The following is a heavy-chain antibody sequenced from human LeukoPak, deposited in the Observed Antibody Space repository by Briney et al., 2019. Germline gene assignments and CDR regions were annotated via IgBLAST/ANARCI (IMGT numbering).Heavy chain of an antibody. J-gene: IGHJ4*02. CDR3: ASGVKLWFGELPYYFDY. Sequence: GGSLRLSCAASGFSFSSYSMNWVRQAPGKGLEWVSSISSSSSYIYYADSVKGRFTISRDNAKNSLYLQMNSLRAEDTAVYYCASGVKLWFGELPYYFDYWGQGTLVTVSS. CDR2: ISSSSSYI. D-gene: IGHD3-10*01. V-gene: IGHV3-21*01. CDR1: GFSFSSYS.